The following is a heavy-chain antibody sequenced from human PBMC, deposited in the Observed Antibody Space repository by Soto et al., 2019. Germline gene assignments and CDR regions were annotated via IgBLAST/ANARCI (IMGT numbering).Heavy chain of an antibody. CDR3: ARNLYGRAFDI. V-gene: IGHV1-18*04. D-gene: IGHD2-8*01. CDR2: INAFDDDT. J-gene: IGHJ3*02. Sequence: QAQLEQSGPEVKRPGASLKVSCKASASTFTSYHISWVRQAPGQGLEWIGWINAFDDDTNYSQKFQDRVTMTAHRSTDTAYLDLRSLGSDDTAIYYCARNLYGRAFDIWGQGTMVTVSS. CDR1: ASTFTSYH.